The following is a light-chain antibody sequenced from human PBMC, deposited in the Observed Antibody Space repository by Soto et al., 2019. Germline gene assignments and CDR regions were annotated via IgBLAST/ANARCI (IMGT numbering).Light chain of an antibody. CDR1: QSVLFSSNSNNY. CDR3: QQYYKTPPT. Sequence: DIVMTQSPDSLAVSLGERAIINCKFSQSVLFSSNSNNYLAWYQQKPGQPPKLLIYWASTRESGVPDRFSGSGSGTDFTLTISSLQADDVAVYYCQQYYKTPPTFGQGTKLEIK. J-gene: IGKJ2*01. V-gene: IGKV4-1*01. CDR2: WAS.